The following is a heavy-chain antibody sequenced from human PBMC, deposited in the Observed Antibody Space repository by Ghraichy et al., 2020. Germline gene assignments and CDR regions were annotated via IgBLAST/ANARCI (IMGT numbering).Heavy chain of an antibody. CDR2: ISDSGSRI. CDR3: TRDRDYNLWSHYYGWFDP. CDR1: GFIFSSYS. V-gene: IGHV3-48*02. Sequence: GGSLRLSCAASGFIFSSYSLNWFRQAPGKGLEWIAYISDSGSRIVYADSVKGRFTISRDNAKNSLYLQMNSLRDEDTALYYCTRDRDYNLWSHYYGWFDPWGQGTLVTVSS. D-gene: IGHD3-3*01. J-gene: IGHJ5*02.